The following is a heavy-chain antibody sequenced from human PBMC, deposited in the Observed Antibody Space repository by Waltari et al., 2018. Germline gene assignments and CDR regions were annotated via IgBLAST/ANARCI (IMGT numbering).Heavy chain of an antibody. D-gene: IGHD6-6*01. CDR3: AGQGYGNIAARRAFDV. V-gene: IGHV4-59*08. CDR2: FYFSGNS. Sequence: QVQLQASGPGLAKPSDTLSPTCTVSGRSMINFHWSWIRQPPGKGLVWIGNFYFSGNSNYNPSLESRVSISVDASRSQFSLKLTSVTAADTAVYFCAGQGYGNIAARRAFDVWGQGTMVTVSS. J-gene: IGHJ3*01. CDR1: GRSMINFH.